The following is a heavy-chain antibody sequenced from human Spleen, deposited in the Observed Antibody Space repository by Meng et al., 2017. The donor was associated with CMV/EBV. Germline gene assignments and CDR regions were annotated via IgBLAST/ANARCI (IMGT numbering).Heavy chain of an antibody. D-gene: IGHD3-3*01. CDR2: ISGSADST. Sequence: GESLKISCAASGFSFSIYALNWVRQAPGKGLEFVSAISGSADSTYYAESVKGRFSISRDNSKSTVYLQMSSLRAEDTAVYYCAKSPLRSRFGVVIGVDAFDLWGQGTMVTVSS. V-gene: IGHV3-23*01. CDR1: GFSFSIYA. CDR3: AKSPLRSRFGVVIGVDAFDL. J-gene: IGHJ3*01.